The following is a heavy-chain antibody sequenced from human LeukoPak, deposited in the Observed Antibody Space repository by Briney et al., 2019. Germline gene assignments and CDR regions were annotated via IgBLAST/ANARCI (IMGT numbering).Heavy chain of an antibody. CDR2: IYYSGST. V-gene: IGHV4-39*01. CDR3: ARSNYDILTGGIDY. J-gene: IGHJ4*02. Sequence: PSETLSLTCTVSGGSISSSSYYWGWIRQPPGKGLEWIGSIYYSGSTYYNPSLKSRVTISVDTSKNQFSLKLSSVTAADTAVYYCARSNYDILTGGIDYRGQGTLVTVSS. D-gene: IGHD3-9*01. CDR1: GGSISSSSYY.